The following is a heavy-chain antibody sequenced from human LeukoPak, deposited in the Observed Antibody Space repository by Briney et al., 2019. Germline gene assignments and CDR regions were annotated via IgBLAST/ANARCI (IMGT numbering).Heavy chain of an antibody. CDR2: MNPNSGNT. D-gene: IGHD3-10*01. CDR1: GYTFTDYY. V-gene: IGHV1-8*02. Sequence: ASVKVSCKASGYTFTDYYMHWVQQATGQGLEWMGWMNPNSGNTGYAQKFQGRVTMTRNTSISTAYMELSSLRSEDTAVYYCARGTYYGSGNNWFDPWGQGTLVTVSS. CDR3: ARGTYYGSGNNWFDP. J-gene: IGHJ5*02.